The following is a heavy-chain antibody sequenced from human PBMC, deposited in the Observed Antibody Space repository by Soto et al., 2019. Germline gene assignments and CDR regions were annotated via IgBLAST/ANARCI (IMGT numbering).Heavy chain of an antibody. V-gene: IGHV4-59*08. D-gene: IGHD3-10*02. CDR2: IYNSGST. J-gene: IGHJ6*02. Sequence: PSETLSLTCTVSGGSISSYYWSWIRQPPGKGLEWIGYIYNSGSTNYNPSLKSRVTISVDTSKNHFSLKVSSVTAADTAVYYCARQMFLGGMDVWGQGTTVTVSS. CDR1: GGSISSYY. CDR3: ARQMFLGGMDV.